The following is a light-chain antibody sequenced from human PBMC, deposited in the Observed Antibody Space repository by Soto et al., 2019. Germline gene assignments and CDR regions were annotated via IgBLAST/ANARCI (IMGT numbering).Light chain of an antibody. CDR2: SNT. Sequence: QSVLTQPPSVSGAPGQRVTISCTGSSSNIGAYYDVHWYQQVPGTAPKLLIFSNTNRPSGVPDRFSGSKSGTSASLAITGLQAEDEADYYCQSYDTSLRDYVFGTGTNVTVL. CDR1: SSNIGAYYD. V-gene: IGLV1-40*01. J-gene: IGLJ1*01. CDR3: QSYDTSLRDYV.